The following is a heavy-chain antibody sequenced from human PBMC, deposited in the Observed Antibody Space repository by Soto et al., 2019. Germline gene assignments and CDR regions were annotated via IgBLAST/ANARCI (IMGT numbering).Heavy chain of an antibody. CDR2: VSSSGNT. V-gene: IGHV4-59*08. J-gene: IGHJ4*02. CDR1: GGSISNYY. Sequence: QVQLQESGPGLVKPSETLSLTCTVSGGSISNYYWSWIRQTPGMGLEWIGYVSSSGNTDYNPSLKSRVSMSVDMSKKQFSLKLSSLTAADTAVYYCATQGRGVPSDNWGQGTLVTVSS. CDR3: ATQGRGVPSDN. D-gene: IGHD2-8*02.